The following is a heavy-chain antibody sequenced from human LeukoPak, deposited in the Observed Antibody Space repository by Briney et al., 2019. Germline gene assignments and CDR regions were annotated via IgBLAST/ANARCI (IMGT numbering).Heavy chain of an antibody. CDR2: IYTSGST. D-gene: IGHD6-19*01. J-gene: IGHJ4*02. V-gene: IGHV4-4*07. Sequence: SETLSLTCTVSGGSISSYYWSWIRQPAGKGLEWIGRIYTSGSTNYNPSLKSRVTMSVDTSKYQFSLKLSSVTAADTAVYYCARYAVAGMALYYWGQGTLVTVSS. CDR3: ARYAVAGMALYY. CDR1: GGSISSYY.